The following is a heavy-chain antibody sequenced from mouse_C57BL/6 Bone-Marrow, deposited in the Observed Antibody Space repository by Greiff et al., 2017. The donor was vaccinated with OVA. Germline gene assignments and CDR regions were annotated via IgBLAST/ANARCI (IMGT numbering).Heavy chain of an antibody. Sequence: EVQLQESGAELVRPGASVKLSCTASGFNIKDDYMHWVKQRPEQGLEWIGWIDPENGDTEYASKFQGKATITADTSSNTAYLPLSSLTSEDTAVYYCTTSYGSSYWGQGTTLTVSS. CDR1: GFNIKDDY. D-gene: IGHD1-1*01. J-gene: IGHJ2*01. V-gene: IGHV14-4*01. CDR3: TTSYGSSY. CDR2: IDPENGDT.